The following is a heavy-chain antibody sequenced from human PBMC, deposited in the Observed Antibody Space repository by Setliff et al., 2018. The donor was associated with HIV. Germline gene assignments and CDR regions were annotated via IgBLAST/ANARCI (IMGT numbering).Heavy chain of an antibody. CDR1: GYTFTGHY. D-gene: IGHD3-22*01. CDR2: INPNSGGT. J-gene: IGHJ4*02. V-gene: IGHV1-2*02. CDR3: ARDPPYDSRGYYLGLDYYFDY. Sequence: ASVKVSCKASGYTFTGHYMHWVRQAPGQGLEWMGWINPNSGGTNYAQKFQGRVTMTRDTSISTAYMELSRLRSDDTAVYYCARDPPYDSRGYYLGLDYYFDYWGQGTLVTVSS.